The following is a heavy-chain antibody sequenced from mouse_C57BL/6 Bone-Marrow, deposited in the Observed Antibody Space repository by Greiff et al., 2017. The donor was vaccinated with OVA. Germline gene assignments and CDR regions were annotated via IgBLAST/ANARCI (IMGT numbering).Heavy chain of an antibody. J-gene: IGHJ4*01. Sequence: EVQRVESGGGLVKPGGSLKLSCAASGFTFSSYAMSWVRQTPEKRLEWVATISDGGSYTYYPDNVKGRFTISRDNAKNNLYLQMSHLKSEDTAMYYCASLIYDGYYVSVVDYWGQGTSVTVSS. CDR3: ASLIYDGYYVSVVDY. V-gene: IGHV5-4*01. CDR1: GFTFSSYA. D-gene: IGHD2-3*01. CDR2: ISDGGSYT.